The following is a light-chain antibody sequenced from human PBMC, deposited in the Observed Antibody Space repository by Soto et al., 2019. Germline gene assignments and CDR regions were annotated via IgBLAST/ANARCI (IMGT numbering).Light chain of an antibody. Sequence: DIQMTQSPSSLSASVGDRVTITCQASQSISYYLNWYQQKPGKAPKLLIYAASSLQGGVPSRFSGSGSGTDFTLTISSLQPEDFATYYCQQSYSTPWTFGQGTKVEIK. V-gene: IGKV1-39*01. CDR2: AAS. CDR3: QQSYSTPWT. J-gene: IGKJ1*01. CDR1: QSISYY.